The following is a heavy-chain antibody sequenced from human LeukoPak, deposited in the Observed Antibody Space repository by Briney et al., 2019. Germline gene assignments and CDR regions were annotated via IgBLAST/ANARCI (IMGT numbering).Heavy chain of an antibody. V-gene: IGHV3-13*01. Sequence: GGPLRLSCAASGFTFSSYDMHWVRQSTGKGLEWFSAIGTAGDTYYPGSVKGRFTISRENAKHSLYLQMNSLRAGDTAVYYCARDSLGGMDVWGQGTTVTVSS. CDR3: ARDSLGGMDV. CDR1: GFTFSSYD. CDR2: IGTAGDT. J-gene: IGHJ6*02.